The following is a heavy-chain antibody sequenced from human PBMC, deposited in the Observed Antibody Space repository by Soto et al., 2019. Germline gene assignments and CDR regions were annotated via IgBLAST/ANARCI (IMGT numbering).Heavy chain of an antibody. J-gene: IGHJ4*02. Sequence: GGSLRLSCAVSGFTVNNKYMTWVRQAPGKGLDWVSLISSSDNTYYADSVKGRFTISRDDSKNTLYLLMNNLRAEDTAVYYCATQKKRGGFDYWGEGTPVPVS. D-gene: IGHD2-15*01. V-gene: IGHV3-66*01. CDR2: ISSSDNT. CDR3: ATQKKRGGFDY. CDR1: GFTVNNKY.